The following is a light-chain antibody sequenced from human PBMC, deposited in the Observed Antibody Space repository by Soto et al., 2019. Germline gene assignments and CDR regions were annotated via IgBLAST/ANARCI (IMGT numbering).Light chain of an antibody. CDR2: DVS. Sequence: EIVLTQSPATLSLSPGERATLSCRASRAIFNYVAWYQQKPGQAPRLLIYDVSTRATGIPARFSGGGFGTDFTLTISSLEPEDFAVYYCQQRSNWPLTFGGGTKVEIK. CDR3: QQRSNWPLT. V-gene: IGKV3-11*01. CDR1: RAIFNY. J-gene: IGKJ4*01.